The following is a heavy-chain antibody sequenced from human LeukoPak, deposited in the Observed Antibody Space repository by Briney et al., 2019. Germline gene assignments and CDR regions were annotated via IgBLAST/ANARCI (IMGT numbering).Heavy chain of an antibody. Sequence: SGGSLRLSCTASGFTFSNYVMSWVRQAPGKGLEWVSAISGSGGTTYYADSVKGRFTISRDNSKNTLYLQVNSLRAEDTAVYYCADRVATGGDYWGQGTLVTVSS. CDR1: GFTFSNYV. V-gene: IGHV3-23*01. D-gene: IGHD5-12*01. CDR3: ADRVATGGDY. CDR2: ISGSGGTT. J-gene: IGHJ4*02.